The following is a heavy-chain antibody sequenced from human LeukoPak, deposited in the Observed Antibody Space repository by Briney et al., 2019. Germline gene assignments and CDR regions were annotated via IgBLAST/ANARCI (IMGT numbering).Heavy chain of an antibody. CDR2: IYHSGST. CDR1: GGSISSGGYY. J-gene: IGHJ4*02. CDR3: ARYYDSSGYFDY. D-gene: IGHD3-22*01. V-gene: IGHV4-30-2*06. Sequence: SETLSLTCTVSGGSISSGGYYWSWIRQSPGKGLEWIGYIYHSGSTYYNPSLKSRVTISVDRSKNQFSLKLSSVTAADTAVYYCARYYDSSGYFDYWGQGTLVTVSS.